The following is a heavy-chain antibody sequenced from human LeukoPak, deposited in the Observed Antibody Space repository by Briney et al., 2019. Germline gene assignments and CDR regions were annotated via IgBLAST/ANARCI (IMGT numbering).Heavy chain of an antibody. J-gene: IGHJ4*02. CDR3: ARDEGIVRAMNSKAVAY. D-gene: IGHD1-26*01. CDR1: GGSISSGDYY. V-gene: IGHV4-30-4*08. CDR2: IYYSGST. Sequence: SQTLSLTCTVSGGSISSGDYYWSWIRQPPGKGLEWIGYIYYSGSTYYNPSLKSRVTISVDTSKNQFSLNLSSVTAADTAVYYCARDEGIVRAMNSKAVAYWGPGTLVIV.